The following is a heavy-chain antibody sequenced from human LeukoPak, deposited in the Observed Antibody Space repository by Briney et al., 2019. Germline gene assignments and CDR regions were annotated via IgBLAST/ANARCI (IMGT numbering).Heavy chain of an antibody. V-gene: IGHV1-69*13. CDR2: IIPIFGTA. J-gene: IGHJ4*02. CDR3: AGAMVRGVISAVFDY. D-gene: IGHD3-10*01. Sequence: SVKVSCKASGGTFISYAISWVRQAPGQGLEWMGGIIPIFGTANYAQKFQGRVTITADESTSTAYMELSSLRSEDTAVYYCAGAMVRGVISAVFDYWGQGTLVTVSS. CDR1: GGTFISYA.